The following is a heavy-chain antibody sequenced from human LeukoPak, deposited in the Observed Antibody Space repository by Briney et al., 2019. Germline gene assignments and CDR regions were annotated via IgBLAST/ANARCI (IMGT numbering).Heavy chain of an antibody. V-gene: IGHV4-38-2*02. J-gene: IGHJ4*02. CDR3: ARDLKGCVGDRCSSYFDY. D-gene: IGHD2-21*02. Sequence: PSETLSHTCTVSGFSITTGHYWGWIRQPPGKGLEWIGSLYYTGATYDNPSLKSRATISVDTSKNQFSLKLNSVTAADTAVYYCARDLKGCVGDRCSSYFDYWGQGALVTVSS. CDR1: GFSITTGHY. CDR2: LYYTGAT.